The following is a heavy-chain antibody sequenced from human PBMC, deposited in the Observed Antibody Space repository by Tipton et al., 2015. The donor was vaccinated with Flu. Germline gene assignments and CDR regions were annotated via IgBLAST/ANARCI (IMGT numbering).Heavy chain of an antibody. V-gene: IGHV5-51*01. CDR1: GYNFPSHW. J-gene: IGHJ4*02. Sequence: MQLVQSGAEVRKPGESLKISCKTSGYNFPSHWIVWARQMPGKGLEWMGFIYPGDSDTRYSPSFQGQVTISVDRSVNTAYLQWSNLKASDTAFHYCARGAVGALGEYFDFWGQGTLVTVSS. D-gene: IGHD1-26*01. CDR2: IYPGDSDT. CDR3: ARGAVGALGEYFDF.